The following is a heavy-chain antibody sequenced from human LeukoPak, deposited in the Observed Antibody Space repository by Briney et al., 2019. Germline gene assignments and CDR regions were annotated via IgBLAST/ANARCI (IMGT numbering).Heavy chain of an antibody. CDR1: GFTFGDYA. J-gene: IGHJ6*02. Sequence: GRSLRLSCTASGFTFGDYAMSWVRQAPGKGLEWVGFIRSKAYGGTTEYVASVKGRFTISRDDSKSIAYLQMNSLKTEDTAVYYCTREEYQQYYYGTDVWGQGTTVTVSS. CDR2: IRSKAYGGTT. V-gene: IGHV3-49*04. D-gene: IGHD2-2*01. CDR3: TREEYQQYYYGTDV.